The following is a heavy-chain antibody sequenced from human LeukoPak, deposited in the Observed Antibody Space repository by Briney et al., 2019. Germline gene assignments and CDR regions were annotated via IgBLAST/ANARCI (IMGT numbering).Heavy chain of an antibody. CDR1: GGSISSYY. CDR2: IYYSGST. CDR3: ARVVAAAGRRYWYFDL. Sequence: SETLSLTCTVSGGSISSYYWSWIRQPPGKGLEWIGYIYYSGSTNYNPSLKSRVTISVDTSKNQFSLKLSSVTAADTAVYYCARVVAAAGRRYWYFDLWGRGTLVTVSS. V-gene: IGHV4-59*01. D-gene: IGHD6-13*01. J-gene: IGHJ2*01.